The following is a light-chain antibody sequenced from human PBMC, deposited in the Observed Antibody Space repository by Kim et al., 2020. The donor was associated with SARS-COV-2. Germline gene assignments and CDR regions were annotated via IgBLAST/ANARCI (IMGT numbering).Light chain of an antibody. CDR2: QHT. Sequence: SSELTQPPSVSVSPGQTASITCSGSKLGDKYAYWYQKKPGQSHILVIYQHTKRPSGISQRFSGSSFGNTATLTISRAQTMDEADYYCQAWDSSTAVFGGGTKLTVL. J-gene: IGLJ3*02. V-gene: IGLV3-1*01. CDR3: QAWDSSTAV. CDR1: KLGDKY.